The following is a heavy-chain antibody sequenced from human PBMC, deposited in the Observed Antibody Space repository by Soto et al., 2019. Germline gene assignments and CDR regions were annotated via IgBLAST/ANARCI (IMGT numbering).Heavy chain of an antibody. CDR2: ISPSSDSI. CDR1: GFTFRAYT. D-gene: IGHD4-17*01. Sequence: EVQVVESGGGLVKPGGSLRLSCAASGFTFRAYTMNWVRQAPGKGLEWVSSISPSSDSIYNADSVKGRFSISRDNAKNSLYLQMNSLRPEDTAVYYCAREAYGDSLDYWGQGTLVSVSS. CDR3: AREAYGDSLDY. J-gene: IGHJ4*02. V-gene: IGHV3-21*01.